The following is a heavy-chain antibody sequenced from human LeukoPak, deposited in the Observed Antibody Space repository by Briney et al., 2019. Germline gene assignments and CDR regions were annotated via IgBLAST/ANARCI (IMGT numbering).Heavy chain of an antibody. V-gene: IGHV4-59*12. D-gene: IGHD3-9*01. Sequence: SETLSLTCTVSGGSISSYYWSWIRQPPGKGLEWIGYIYYSGSTNYNPSLKSRVTISVYTSKNQFSLKLSSVTAADTAVYYCARERRHYDILTGYYKYYFDYWGQGTLVTVSS. J-gene: IGHJ4*02. CDR2: IYYSGST. CDR3: ARERRHYDILTGYYKYYFDY. CDR1: GGSISSYY.